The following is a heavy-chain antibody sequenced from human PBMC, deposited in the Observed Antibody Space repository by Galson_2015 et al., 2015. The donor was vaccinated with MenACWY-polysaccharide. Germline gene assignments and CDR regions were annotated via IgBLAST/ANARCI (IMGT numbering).Heavy chain of an antibody. D-gene: IGHD1-1*01. V-gene: IGHV4-4*07. CDR1: HDSITSSY. CDR2: IHATGST. CDR3: ARRSLDNWYFDL. J-gene: IGHJ2*01. Sequence: LSLTCTVSHDSITSSYWSWIRQSADRGLESLGRIHATGSTAYNPSFRSRVAMSVDLPRNQLSLRLVSVAASDTAIYYCARRSLDNWYFDLWGRGTLVIVSS.